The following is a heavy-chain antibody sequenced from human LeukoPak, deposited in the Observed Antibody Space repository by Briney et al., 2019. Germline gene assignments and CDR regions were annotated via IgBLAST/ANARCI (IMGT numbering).Heavy chain of an antibody. J-gene: IGHJ5*02. V-gene: IGHV4-34*01. CDR2: INHSGST. CDR3: ARAPLLWFSRRGGWFDP. CDR1: GGSFSGYY. Sequence: SETLSLTCAVYGGSFSGYYWSWIRQPPGKGLEWIGEINHSGSTNYNPSLKSRVTISVDTSKNQFSLKLSSVTAADTAVYYCARAPLLWFSRRGGWFDPWGQGTLVTVSS. D-gene: IGHD3-10*01.